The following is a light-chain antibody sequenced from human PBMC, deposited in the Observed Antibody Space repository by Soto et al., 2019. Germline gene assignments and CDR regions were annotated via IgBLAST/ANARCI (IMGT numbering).Light chain of an antibody. CDR1: SSNIGSNY. V-gene: IGLV1-47*01. Sequence: QSVLTQPPSASGTPGQRVTISCSGSSSNIGSNYVYWYQQLPGTAPKLLIYRNNQRPSGVPDRFSGSKSGTSASLAISGLRPEDEADYYCAAWDDSLSRPVIFGGGTKLTVL. CDR2: RNN. J-gene: IGLJ2*01. CDR3: AAWDDSLSRPVI.